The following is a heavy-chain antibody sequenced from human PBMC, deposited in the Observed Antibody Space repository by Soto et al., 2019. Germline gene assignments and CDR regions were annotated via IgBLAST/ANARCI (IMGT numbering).Heavy chain of an antibody. D-gene: IGHD3-3*01. CDR1: GFTFDDYA. J-gene: IGHJ4*02. CDR2: ISWNSGSI. CDR3: AKDGARFLEWLLYIDY. V-gene: IGHV3-9*01. Sequence: DVQLVESGGGLVQPGRSLRLSCAASGFTFDDYAMHWVRQAPGKGLEWVSGISWNSGSIGYADSVKGRFTISRDNAKNSLYLQMNSLRAEDTALYYCAKDGARFLEWLLYIDYWGQGTLVTVSS.